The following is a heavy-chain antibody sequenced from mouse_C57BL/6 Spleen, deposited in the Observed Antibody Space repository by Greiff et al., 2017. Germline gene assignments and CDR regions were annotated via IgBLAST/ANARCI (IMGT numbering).Heavy chain of an antibody. V-gene: IGHV1-82*01. Sequence: VQRVESGPELVKPGASVKISCKASGYAFSSSWMNWVKQRPGKGLEWIGRIYPGDGDTNYNGKFKGKATLTADKSSSTAYMQLSSLTSEDSAVYFCARRGTTVGYFDYWGQGTTLTVSS. CDR2: IYPGDGDT. CDR1: GYAFSSSW. J-gene: IGHJ2*01. CDR3: ARRGTTVGYFDY. D-gene: IGHD1-1*01.